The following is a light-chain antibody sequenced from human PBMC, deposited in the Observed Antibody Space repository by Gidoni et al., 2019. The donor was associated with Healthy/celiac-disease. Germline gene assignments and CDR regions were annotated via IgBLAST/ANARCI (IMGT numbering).Light chain of an antibody. Sequence: DIQMTQSPSSLSASVGDIVTITCRASQSISSNLNWYQQKPGKAPKLLIYAASSLQSGVPSRFSGSGSGTDFTLTIISLQPEDFATYYCQQSYSNPYTFGQGTKLEIK. CDR1: QSISSN. V-gene: IGKV1-39*01. CDR3: QQSYSNPYT. CDR2: AAS. J-gene: IGKJ2*01.